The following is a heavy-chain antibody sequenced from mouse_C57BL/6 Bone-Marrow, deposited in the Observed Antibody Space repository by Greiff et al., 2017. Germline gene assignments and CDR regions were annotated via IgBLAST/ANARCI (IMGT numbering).Heavy chain of an antibody. CDR1: GYTFTDYY. J-gene: IGHJ4*01. Sequence: EVQLQQSGPELVKPGASVKISCKASGYTFTDYYMNWVKQSHGKSLEWIGDINPNNGGTSYNQKFKGKATLTVDKSSSTAYMELRSLTSEDSAVYYCASTRAMDDWGQGTSVTVSS. CDR3: ASTRAMDD. CDR2: INPNNGGT. V-gene: IGHV1-26*01.